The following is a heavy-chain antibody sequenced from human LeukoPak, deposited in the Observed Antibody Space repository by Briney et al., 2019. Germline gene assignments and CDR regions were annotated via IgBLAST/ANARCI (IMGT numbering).Heavy chain of an antibody. D-gene: IGHD1-26*01. Sequence: GSLRLSCAASGFTFSNAWMSWVRQAPGKGLEWVGRIKSKTDGGTTDYAAPVKGRFTISRDDSKNTLYLQMNSLKTEDTAVYYCARDPYSGRYGDYYYYYMDVWGKGTTVTISS. CDR3: ARDPYSGRYGDYYYYYMDV. CDR2: IKSKTDGGTT. CDR1: GFTFSNAW. J-gene: IGHJ6*03. V-gene: IGHV3-15*01.